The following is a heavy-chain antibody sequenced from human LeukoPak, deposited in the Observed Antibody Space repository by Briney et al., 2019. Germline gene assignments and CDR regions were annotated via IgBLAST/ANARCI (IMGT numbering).Heavy chain of an antibody. CDR3: ARLRGYREYYFDY. CDR2: INPSGGST. D-gene: IGHD5-18*01. Sequence: ASVKVSCKASGYTFTSYDINWVRQAPGQGLEWMGIINPSGGSTSYAQKFQGRVTMTRDTSTSTVYMELSSLRSEDTAVYYCARLRGYREYYFDYWGQGTLVTVSS. J-gene: IGHJ4*02. V-gene: IGHV1-46*01. CDR1: GYTFTSYD.